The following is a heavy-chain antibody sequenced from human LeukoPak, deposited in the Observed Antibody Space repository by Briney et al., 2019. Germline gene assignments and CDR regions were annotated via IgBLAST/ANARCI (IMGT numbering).Heavy chain of an antibody. CDR1: GGSISGYY. Sequence: SETLSLTCTVSGGSISGYYWSWIRQPPGKGLEWIGYIHYGGSTNYNPSLGSRVTISLDTSRSQFSLNLGSVTAADTAVYYCARVSVRLVFFDYWGQGNLVTVSS. J-gene: IGHJ4*02. CDR2: IHYGGST. CDR3: ARVSVRLVFFDY. D-gene: IGHD3-9*01. V-gene: IGHV4-59*01.